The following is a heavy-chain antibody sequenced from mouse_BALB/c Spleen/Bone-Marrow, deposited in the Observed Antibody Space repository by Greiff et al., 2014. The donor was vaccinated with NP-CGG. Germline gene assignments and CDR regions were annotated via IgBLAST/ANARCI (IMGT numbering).Heavy chain of an antibody. CDR1: GFNIKDTY. D-gene: IGHD2-14*01. Sequence: VTLKESGAELVKPGASVKLSCTASGFNIKDTYMHWVKQRPEQGLEWIGRIDPANGNTKYDPKFQGKATITADTSSNTAYLQLSSLTSEDTAVYDCASYRYGWYFDVWGAGTTVTVSS. CDR3: ASYRYGWYFDV. J-gene: IGHJ1*01. V-gene: IGHV14-3*02. CDR2: IDPANGNT.